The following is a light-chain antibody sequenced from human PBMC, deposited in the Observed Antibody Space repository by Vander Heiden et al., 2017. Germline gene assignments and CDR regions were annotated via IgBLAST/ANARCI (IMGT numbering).Light chain of an antibody. CDR3: QQYKALLT. V-gene: IGKV1-33*01. J-gene: IGKJ2*01. CDR2: DES. Sequence: DIQMTQSPSSLSASVGDRVTITCQASQDITKYLNWYQQKSGKAPKLLIYDESNLQTGVPSRFSGSGSGTHFSFTISSLQPEDTATYYCQQYKALLTFGQGTKLEIK. CDR1: QDITKY.